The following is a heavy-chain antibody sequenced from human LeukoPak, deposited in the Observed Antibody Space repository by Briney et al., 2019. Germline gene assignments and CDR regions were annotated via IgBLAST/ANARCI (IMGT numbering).Heavy chain of an antibody. J-gene: IGHJ4*02. CDR1: GYTFTSYD. CDR3: ARGGYYGSGSYYTIDS. CDR2: VNPNSGNT. D-gene: IGHD3-10*01. Sequence: ASVKVSCKASGYTFTSYDINWVRQATGQGLEWMGWVNPNSGNTGYAQKFQGRVTMTRNTSISTAYMELSSLGSKDTAAYYCARGGYYGSGSYYTIDSWGQGTLVTVSS. V-gene: IGHV1-8*01.